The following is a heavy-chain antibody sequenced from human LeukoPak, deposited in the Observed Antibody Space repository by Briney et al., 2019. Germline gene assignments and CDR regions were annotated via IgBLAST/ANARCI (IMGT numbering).Heavy chain of an antibody. CDR1: GGSISSYY. Sequence: PSETLSLTCTVSGGSISSYYWSWIRQPPGKGLEWIGYIYYSGSTNYNPSLKSRVTISVDTSKNQFSLKLSSVTAADTAVYYCAGVSWTWGTYYFDYWGQGTLVTVSS. D-gene: IGHD3-16*01. CDR2: IYYSGST. V-gene: IGHV4-59*01. J-gene: IGHJ4*02. CDR3: AGVSWTWGTYYFDY.